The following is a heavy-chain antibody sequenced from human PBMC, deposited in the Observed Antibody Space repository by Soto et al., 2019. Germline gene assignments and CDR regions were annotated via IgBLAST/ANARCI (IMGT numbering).Heavy chain of an antibody. V-gene: IGHV3-23*01. CDR1: GFTFSSYA. D-gene: IGHD3-22*01. CDR2: ISGSGGST. Sequence: EVQLLESGGGLVQPGGSLRLSCAASGFTFSSYAMSWVRQAPGKGLEWVSAISGSGGSTYYADSVKGRFTISRDNSKNTLYLQMNSMRAEDTAVYYCAKGKPIVVVIPDAFDIWGQGTMVTVSS. J-gene: IGHJ3*02. CDR3: AKGKPIVVVIPDAFDI.